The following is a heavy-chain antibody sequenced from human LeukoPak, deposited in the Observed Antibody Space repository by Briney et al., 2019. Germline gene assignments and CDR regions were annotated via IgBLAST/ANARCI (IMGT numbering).Heavy chain of an antibody. J-gene: IGHJ3*02. D-gene: IGHD3-16*01. CDR2: IIPLFGTA. CDR1: GGTFTKYA. V-gene: IGHV1-69*01. CDR3: ALELDDYVWGSPITHAFDI. Sequence: SVKVSCKASGGTFTKYAISWVRQAPGQGLEWMGGIIPLFGTANSAQKFQGRLAITADESTSTAYMELSSLTSEDTAVYYCALELDDYVWGSPITHAFDIWGQGTMVTVSS.